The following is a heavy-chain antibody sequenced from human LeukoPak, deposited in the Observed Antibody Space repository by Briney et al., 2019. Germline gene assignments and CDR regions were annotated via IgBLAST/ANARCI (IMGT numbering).Heavy chain of an antibody. V-gene: IGHV1-46*01. Sequence: ASVTVSCTASGYTFTSYDMNWVRQAPGQGLEWMGIINPSDGSTSYAQKFQGRVTMARDTSTSTVYMELSSLRSEDTAVYYCARAYGSVNYYHFDYWGQGTLVTVSS. J-gene: IGHJ4*02. CDR1: GYTFTSYD. D-gene: IGHD3-10*01. CDR3: ARAYGSVNYYHFDY. CDR2: INPSDGST.